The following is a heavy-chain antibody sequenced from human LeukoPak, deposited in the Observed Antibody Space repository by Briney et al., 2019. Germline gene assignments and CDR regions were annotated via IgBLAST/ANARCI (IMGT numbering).Heavy chain of an antibody. J-gene: IGHJ6*02. Sequence: PSETLSLTCTVSGGSISSSNWWSWVRQPPGKGLEWIGEIYHSGSTNYNPSLKSRVTISVDKSKNQFSLKLSSVTAADTAVYYCARVPTYIGGYYYYGMDVWGQGTTVTVSS. D-gene: IGHD5-12*01. CDR1: GGSISSSNW. CDR2: IYHSGST. CDR3: ARVPTYIGGYYYYGMDV. V-gene: IGHV4-4*02.